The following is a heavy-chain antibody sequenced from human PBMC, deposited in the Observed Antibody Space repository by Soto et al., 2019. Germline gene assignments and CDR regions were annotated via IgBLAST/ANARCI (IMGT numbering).Heavy chain of an antibody. CDR3: ATNYGSGSTHFDY. J-gene: IGHJ4*02. Sequence: QVQLVQSGAEVKKPGSSVKVSCTASEGTFNSYTLSWVRQAPGQGLEWMGRAIPMLGMADFAQKFQGRVMITADKSTSTAYMVLSSLRSDDTGLYYCATNYGSGSTHFDYWGQGTLITVSS. CDR1: EGTFNSYT. D-gene: IGHD3-10*01. CDR2: AIPMLGMA. V-gene: IGHV1-69*02.